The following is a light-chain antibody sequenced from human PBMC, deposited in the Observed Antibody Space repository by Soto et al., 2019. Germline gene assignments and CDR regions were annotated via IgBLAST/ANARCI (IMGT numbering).Light chain of an antibody. CDR1: QSVSSN. Sequence: EIVMTQSPATLSVSPGERATLSCRASQSVSSNFAWYQQKPGQAPRLLIYRASTRATGIPARFSGSGSGTEFTLTISSLQSEDFAVYYCQQYNNWPRTFGQGTKVDIK. J-gene: IGKJ1*01. CDR3: QQYNNWPRT. V-gene: IGKV3-15*01. CDR2: RAS.